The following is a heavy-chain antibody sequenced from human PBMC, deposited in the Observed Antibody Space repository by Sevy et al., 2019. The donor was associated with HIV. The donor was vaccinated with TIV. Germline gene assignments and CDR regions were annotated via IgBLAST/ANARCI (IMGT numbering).Heavy chain of an antibody. D-gene: IGHD5-18*01. CDR2: MKEDGSVR. CDR3: VREGVGGYSYSLDC. Sequence: GGSLRLSCAASGFTFSSYWMSWVRQAPGKGLEWVATMKEDGSVRNYVASVKGRFTISRDNAKNSLYLQMNSLRAEDTAVYYCVREGVGGYSYSLDCWGQGTLVTVSS. V-gene: IGHV3-7*01. CDR1: GFTFSSYW. J-gene: IGHJ4*02.